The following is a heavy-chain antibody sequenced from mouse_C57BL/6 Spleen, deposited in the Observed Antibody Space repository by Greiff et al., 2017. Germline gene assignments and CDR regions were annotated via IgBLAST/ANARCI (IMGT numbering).Heavy chain of an antibody. CDR3: ARSGSSYGAMDY. V-gene: IGHV1-61*01. J-gene: IGHJ4*01. CDR2: IYPSDSET. CDR1: GYTFTSYW. Sequence: QVQLQQPGAELVRPGSSVKLSCKASGYTFTSYWMDWVKQRPGQGLEWIGNIYPSDSETHYNQKFKVKATLTVDKSSSTAYMQLSSLTSEDSAVYYCARSGSSYGAMDYWGQGTSVTVSS. D-gene: IGHD1-1*01.